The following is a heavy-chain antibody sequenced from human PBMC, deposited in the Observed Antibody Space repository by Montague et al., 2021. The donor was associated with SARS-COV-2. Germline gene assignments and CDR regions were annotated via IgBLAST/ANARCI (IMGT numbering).Heavy chain of an antibody. J-gene: IGHJ4*02. Sequence: SETLSLTCSVSGGSITDRTYYWGCIRQSPGKGLEWIGAINCSGTTXYXXSLKSRVTISLDTAKNQFSLKMTSVTAADTAVYYCARHWGIAAAGNWGQGTLVTVSS. CDR1: GGSITDRTYY. D-gene: IGHD6-13*01. CDR2: INCSGTT. V-gene: IGHV4-39*01. CDR3: ARHWGIAAAGN.